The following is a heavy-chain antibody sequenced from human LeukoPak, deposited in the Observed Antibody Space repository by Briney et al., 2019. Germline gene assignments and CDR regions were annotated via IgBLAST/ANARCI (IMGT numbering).Heavy chain of an antibody. CDR2: ISGSGGSK. Sequence: GGSQRLSCTASGFTFSMYAMSWVRQAPGKGLEWVSGISGSGGSKYYADSVTGRFAISRDNSNNMLYLQMNSLRAEDTAVYYCAKDRINDYGDFTAFDIWGQGTMVTVSS. CDR3: AKDRINDYGDFTAFDI. V-gene: IGHV3-23*01. J-gene: IGHJ3*02. D-gene: IGHD4-17*01. CDR1: GFTFSMYA.